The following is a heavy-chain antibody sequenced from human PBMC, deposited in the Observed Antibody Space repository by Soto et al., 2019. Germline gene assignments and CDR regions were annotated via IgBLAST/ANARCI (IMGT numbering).Heavy chain of an antibody. V-gene: IGHV4-59*08. J-gene: IGHJ4*02. CDR2: IYYSGST. CDR1: GGSISSYD. Sequence: SETLSLTCTVSGGSISSYDWSWIRQPPGKGLEWIGYIYYSGSTNYNPSLKSRVTISVDTSKNQFSLKLSSVTAADTAVYYCARHCSSTSCFVYWGQGTLVTVSS. D-gene: IGHD2-2*01. CDR3: ARHCSSTSCFVY.